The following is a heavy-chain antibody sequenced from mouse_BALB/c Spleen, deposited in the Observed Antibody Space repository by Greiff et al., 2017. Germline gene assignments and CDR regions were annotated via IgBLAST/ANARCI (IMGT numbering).Heavy chain of an antibody. CDR3: ARRDYFDY. V-gene: IGHV5-9-3*01. CDR2: ISSGGSYT. CDR1: GFTFSSYA. Sequence: DVQLVESGGGLVKPGGSLKLSCAASGFTFSSYAMSWVRQTPEKRLEWVATISSGGSYTYYPDSVKGRFTISRDNAKNTLYLQMSSLRSEDTAMYYCARRDYFDYWGQGTTLTVSS. J-gene: IGHJ2*01.